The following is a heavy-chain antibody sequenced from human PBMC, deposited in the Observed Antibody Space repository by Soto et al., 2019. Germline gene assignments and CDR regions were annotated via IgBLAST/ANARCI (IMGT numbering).Heavy chain of an antibody. J-gene: IGHJ3*02. V-gene: IGHV3-30*18. Sequence: QVQLVESGGGVVQPGRSLRLSCAASGFTFSSYGMHWVRQAPGKGMEWVAVISYDGSNKYYADSVKGRFTISRDNSKNTLDLQMNSLSAEDTAVYYCAKDAGEDAFDIWGQGTMVTVSS. CDR3: AKDAGEDAFDI. CDR1: GFTFSSYG. CDR2: ISYDGSNK.